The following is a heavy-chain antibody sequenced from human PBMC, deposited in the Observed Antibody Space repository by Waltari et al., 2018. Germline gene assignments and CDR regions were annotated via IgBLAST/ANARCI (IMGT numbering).Heavy chain of an antibody. CDR3: ARDLRYFDWLSATRYYYYYMDV. CDR2: IYHSGST. Sequence: QVQLQESGPGLVKPSETLSLTCTVSGYSLSSGYYWIRQPPGKGLEWIGSIYHSGSTYYNPSLKSRVTISVDTSKNQFSLKLSSVTAADTAVYYCARDLRYFDWLSATRYYYYYMDVWGKGTTVTVSS. CDR1: GYSLSSGYY. J-gene: IGHJ6*03. V-gene: IGHV4-38-2*02. D-gene: IGHD3-9*01.